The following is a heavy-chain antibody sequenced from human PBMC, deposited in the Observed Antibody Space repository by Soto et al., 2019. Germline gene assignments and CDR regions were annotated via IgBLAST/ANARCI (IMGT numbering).Heavy chain of an antibody. CDR1: GYTFTSSA. CDR3: ARRFMSAGWLDP. D-gene: IGHD3-10*01. V-gene: IGHV1-3*01. Sequence: QVQLVQSGAEVMRPGASVKVSCKASGYTFTSSAVHWVRQAPGQGLEWMGWINAANGNTEYVERFRGRVTITRDISASTVHMELTGLTSEDTAVYDCARRFMSAGWLDPWGQGTLVTVSS. J-gene: IGHJ5*02. CDR2: INAANGNT.